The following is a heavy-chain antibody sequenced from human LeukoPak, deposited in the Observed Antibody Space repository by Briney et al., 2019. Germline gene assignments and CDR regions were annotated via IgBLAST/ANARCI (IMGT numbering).Heavy chain of an antibody. V-gene: IGHV4-31*03. J-gene: IGHJ5*02. CDR3: ARDKVAVRWFDP. Sequence: SQTLSLTCTVSGGSISSGGYYWSWLRQHPGKGLEWIGYIYYSGSTYYNPSLKSRVTISVDTSKNQFSLKLSSVTAADTAVYYCARDKVAVRWFDPWGQGTLVTVSS. CDR1: GGSISSGGYY. D-gene: IGHD5-12*01. CDR2: IYYSGST.